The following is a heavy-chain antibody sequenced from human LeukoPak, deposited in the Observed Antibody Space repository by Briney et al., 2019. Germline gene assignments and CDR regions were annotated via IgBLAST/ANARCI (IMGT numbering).Heavy chain of an antibody. V-gene: IGHV3-48*03. CDR1: GFTFSSYE. J-gene: IGHJ3*02. CDR3: ANGYDSSGYSLVVDAFDI. D-gene: IGHD3-22*01. CDR2: ISSSGSTI. Sequence: GSLRLSCAASGFTFSSYEMNWVRQAPGKGLEWVSYISSSGSTIYYADSVKGRFTISRDNSKNTLYLQMNSLRAEDTAVYYCANGYDSSGYSLVVDAFDIWGQGTMVTVSS.